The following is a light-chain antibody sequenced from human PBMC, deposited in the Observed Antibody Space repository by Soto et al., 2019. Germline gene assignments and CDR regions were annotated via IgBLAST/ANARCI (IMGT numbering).Light chain of an antibody. J-gene: IGLJ1*01. CDR1: SSNIVNNY. CDR3: GTWDSSLSAYV. V-gene: IGLV1-51*01. CDR2: DNN. Sequence: QSVLTQPPSVSAAPGQKVTISCSGSSSNIVNNYVSWYQQLPGTAPKLLIYDNNKRPSGIPDRFSGSKSGTSATLGITGLQTGDEADYYCGTWDSSLSAYVFGTGTKVT.